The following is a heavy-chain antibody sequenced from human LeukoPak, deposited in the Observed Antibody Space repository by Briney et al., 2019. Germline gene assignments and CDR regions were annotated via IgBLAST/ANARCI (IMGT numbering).Heavy chain of an antibody. CDR1: GFTVTTYY. D-gene: IGHD5-12*01. V-gene: IGHV3-53*01. J-gene: IGHJ3*02. CDR2: MYTGGNT. Sequence: GGSLRLSCTASGFTVTTYYMSWVRQAPGKGLEWVSVMYTGGNTYHADSVKGRFTISREYSKNTLYLQMNSLSAEDTAVYYCARDRSGYDYTAFDIWGQGTIV. CDR3: ARDRSGYDYTAFDI.